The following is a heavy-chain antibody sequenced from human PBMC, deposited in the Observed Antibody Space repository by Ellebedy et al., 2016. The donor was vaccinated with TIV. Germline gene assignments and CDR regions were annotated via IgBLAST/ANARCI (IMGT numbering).Heavy chain of an antibody. V-gene: IGHV4-39*02. CDR2: ISYSGES. CDR3: ARDRNSHWYYH. CDR1: GDSVSSATFY. D-gene: IGHD3-16*01. J-gene: IGHJ4*02. Sequence: MPSETLSLTCTDAGDSVSSATFYWGWFRKPPGKGLEWIGTISYSGESHYNYSIRSRLTISVDTARTHSSLKLTSVTAADTTVYYCARDRNSHWYYHWGQGTLVTVSS.